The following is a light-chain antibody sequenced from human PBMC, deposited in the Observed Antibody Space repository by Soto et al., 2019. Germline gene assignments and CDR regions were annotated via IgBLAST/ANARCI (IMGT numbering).Light chain of an antibody. Sequence: QSVLTQPPSASGTPGQSVTISCSGSSSNIGSNTVNWYLQVPGTAPKLLIYSNHLRPSGVPDRFSGSDSGTSAFLAISGLQSDDEADYYCSSWDDSLNGVVFGGGTQLTVL. J-gene: IGLJ2*01. CDR2: SNH. CDR1: SSNIGSNT. CDR3: SSWDDSLNGVV. V-gene: IGLV1-44*01.